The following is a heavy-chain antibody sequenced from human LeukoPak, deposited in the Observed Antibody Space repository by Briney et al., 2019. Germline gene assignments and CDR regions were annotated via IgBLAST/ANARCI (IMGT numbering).Heavy chain of an antibody. Sequence: PSETLSLTCTVSGGSIRSYYWSWIRQPPGKGLEWIGYIYYSGSTNYNPSLKSRVTISVDTSKNQFSLKLSSVTAADTAVYYCASLLSGHSGSYSRAFDIWGQGTMVTVSS. V-gene: IGHV4-59*08. J-gene: IGHJ3*02. CDR1: GGSIRSYY. D-gene: IGHD1-26*01. CDR2: IYYSGST. CDR3: ASLLSGHSGSYSRAFDI.